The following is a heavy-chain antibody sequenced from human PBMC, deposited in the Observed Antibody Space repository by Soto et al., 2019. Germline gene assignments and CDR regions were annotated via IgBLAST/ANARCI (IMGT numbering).Heavy chain of an antibody. D-gene: IGHD3-22*01. Sequence: SGTLSLTCTVCGDSISNYYWSWIRKPPGKGLEWSGYIYHSGSTYYNPSLKSRVTISVDTSKNQFSLKLSSVTAADTAVYYCASNYYDSSGYYLEYYFDYWGQGTLVTVSS. CDR2: IYHSGST. CDR1: GDSISNYY. J-gene: IGHJ4*02. CDR3: ASNYYDSSGYYLEYYFDY. V-gene: IGHV4-59*12.